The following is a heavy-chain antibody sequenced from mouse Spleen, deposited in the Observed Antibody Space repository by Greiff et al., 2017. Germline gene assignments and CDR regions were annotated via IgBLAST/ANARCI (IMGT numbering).Heavy chain of an antibody. D-gene: IGHD1-1*01. Sequence: EVQRVESGGDLVKPGGSLKLSCAASGFTFSSYGMSWVRQTPDKRLEWVATISSGGSYTYYPDSVRGRFTISRDNAKNTLYLQMSSLKSEDTAMYYCARQDGSSYTFAYWGQGTLVTVSA. J-gene: IGHJ3*01. CDR2: ISSGGSYT. CDR1: GFTFSSYG. CDR3: ARQDGSSYTFAY. V-gene: IGHV5-6*01.